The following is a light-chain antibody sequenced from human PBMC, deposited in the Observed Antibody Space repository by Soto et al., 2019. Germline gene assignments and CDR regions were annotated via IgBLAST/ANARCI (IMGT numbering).Light chain of an antibody. J-gene: IGKJ1*01. CDR1: QSISNW. V-gene: IGKV1-5*02. CDR3: QKYNSYS. Sequence: DIHMTQSPSTRPASVLDIVTIICRASQSISNWLAWYQQKPGTAPKVLIYHASNLQSGVPSRFSGSGSGTEFTLTISSLKPDDFATYYCQKYNSYSFGQGTKVDIK. CDR2: HAS.